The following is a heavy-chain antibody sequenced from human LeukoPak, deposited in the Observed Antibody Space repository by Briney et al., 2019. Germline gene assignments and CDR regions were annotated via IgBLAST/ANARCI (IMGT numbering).Heavy chain of an antibody. Sequence: GGSLRHSCAASGFTVSSNYMSWVRQAPGKGLEWVSVIYSGGSTYYADSVKGRFTISRDNSKNTLYLQMNSLRAEDTAVYYCAGAATPYSSSWYLSAYYFDYWGQGTLVTVSS. V-gene: IGHV3-66*01. CDR3: AGAATPYSSSWYLSAYYFDY. J-gene: IGHJ4*02. D-gene: IGHD6-13*01. CDR1: GFTVSSNY. CDR2: IYSGGST.